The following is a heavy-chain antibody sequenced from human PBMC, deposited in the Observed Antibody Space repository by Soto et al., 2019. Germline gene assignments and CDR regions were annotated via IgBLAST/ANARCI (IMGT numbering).Heavy chain of an antibody. CDR3: ARASNYGSGRYYYYMDV. CDR1: GYTFTTFG. Sequence: ASVKVSFKASGYTFTTFGIRWVRQAPGQAIEWMGWISAYNGNTNLAQKLQGRVTMTTDTSTSTAYMELRSLRSDDTAVYYCARASNYGSGRYYYYMDVWGKGTTVTVSS. CDR2: ISAYNGNT. D-gene: IGHD3-10*01. J-gene: IGHJ6*03. V-gene: IGHV1-18*04.